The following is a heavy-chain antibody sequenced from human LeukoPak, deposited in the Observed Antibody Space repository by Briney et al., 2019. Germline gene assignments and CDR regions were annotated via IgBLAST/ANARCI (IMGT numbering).Heavy chain of an antibody. V-gene: IGHV6-1*01. Sequence: SQTLSLTCAISGDSVSSNSAAWNWIRQSPSRGLEWLGRTYYRSKWYNDYAVSVKSRITINPDTSENQFSLQLNSVTPEDTAVYYCARGGLGWQWPYALGYFDYWGQGTLVTVSS. D-gene: IGHD6-19*01. CDR2: TYYRSKWYN. CDR1: GDSVSSNSAA. CDR3: ARGGLGWQWPYALGYFDY. J-gene: IGHJ4*02.